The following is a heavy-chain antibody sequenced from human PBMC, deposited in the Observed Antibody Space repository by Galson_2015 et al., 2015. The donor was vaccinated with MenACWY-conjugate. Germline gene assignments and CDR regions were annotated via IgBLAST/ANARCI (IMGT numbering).Heavy chain of an antibody. CDR3: ARTLVGSRSGLGAFDY. J-gene: IGHJ4*02. D-gene: IGHD2-15*01. CDR1: GFTFSGYR. CDR2: ISSSGSYT. V-gene: IGHV3-21*06. Sequence: SLRLSCAASGFTFSGYRINWVRQAPGKGLEWVSAISSSGSYTYYADSLKGRFTISRDNAKNSLYLQMNSLRAEDTAVYYCARTLVGSRSGLGAFDYWGQGTLVTVSS.